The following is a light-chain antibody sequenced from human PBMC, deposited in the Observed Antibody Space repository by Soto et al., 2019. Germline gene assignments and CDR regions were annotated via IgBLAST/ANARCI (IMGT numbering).Light chain of an antibody. CDR3: QQYDKYST. CDR1: QSISVS. V-gene: IGKV1-5*01. CDR2: DAS. J-gene: IGKJ1*01. Sequence: DIHMTQSASSLSASFGDTVTITFRASQSISVSLAWYQQKPGKAPNLLIYDASTLQGGVPSRFSGSGSGTEFTLTVTSLQPEDFATYFCQQYDKYSTFGHGTKVDIK.